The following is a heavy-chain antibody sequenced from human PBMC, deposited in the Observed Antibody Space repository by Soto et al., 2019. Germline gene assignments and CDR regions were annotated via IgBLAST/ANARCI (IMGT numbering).Heavy chain of an antibody. CDR3: ARGHGFRQWLVLYYYYGMDV. CDR1: GGSFSGYY. Sequence: SETLSLTCAVYGGSFSGYYWSWIRQPPGKGLEWIGEINHSGSTNYNPSLKSRVTISVDTSKNQFSLKLSSVTAADTAVYYCARGHGFRQWLVLYYYYGMDVWGQGTTVTVSS. CDR2: INHSGST. D-gene: IGHD6-19*01. V-gene: IGHV4-34*01. J-gene: IGHJ6*02.